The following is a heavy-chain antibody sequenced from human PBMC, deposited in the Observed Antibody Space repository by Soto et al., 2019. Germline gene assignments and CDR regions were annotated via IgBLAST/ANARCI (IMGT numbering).Heavy chain of an antibody. V-gene: IGHV4-59*01. CDR2: IYYSGST. J-gene: IGHJ3*02. CDR3: ARHGGGNSVGAFDI. D-gene: IGHD4-4*01. CDR1: GGTISSYC. Sequence: LPYNVSGGTISSYCWRRIRQQTRKGLEWIGYIYYSGSTNYNPSLKSRVTISVDTSKNQFSLKLSSVTAADTAVYYCARHGGGNSVGAFDIWGQGTMVTVSS.